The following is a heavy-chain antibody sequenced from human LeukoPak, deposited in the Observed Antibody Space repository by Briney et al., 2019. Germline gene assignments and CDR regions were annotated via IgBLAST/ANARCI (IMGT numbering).Heavy chain of an antibody. J-gene: IGHJ4*02. CDR2: IYHSGST. CDR3: ARDQAFLTTFDY. Sequence: KPSETLSLTCTVSGYSISSGYYWGWIRQPPGKGLEWIGSIYHSGSTYYNPSLKGRVTISVDTSKNQFSLKLSSVTAADTAVYYCARDQAFLTTFDYWGQGTLVTVSS. V-gene: IGHV4-38-2*02. CDR1: GYSISSGYY. D-gene: IGHD4-11*01.